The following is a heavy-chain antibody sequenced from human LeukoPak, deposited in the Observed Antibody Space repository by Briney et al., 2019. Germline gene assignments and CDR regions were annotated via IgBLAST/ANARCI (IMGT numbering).Heavy chain of an antibody. V-gene: IGHV3-73*01. Sequence: GGSLRLSCAVSGLTLSNVWMNWVRQASGKGLEWVGRIRSKANSYATAYAASVKGRFTISRDDSKNTAYLQMNSLKTEDTAVYYCTRGIGYSYGIDYWGQGTLVTVSS. CDR2: IRSKANSYAT. J-gene: IGHJ4*02. CDR3: TRGIGYSYGIDY. CDR1: GLTLSNVW. D-gene: IGHD5-18*01.